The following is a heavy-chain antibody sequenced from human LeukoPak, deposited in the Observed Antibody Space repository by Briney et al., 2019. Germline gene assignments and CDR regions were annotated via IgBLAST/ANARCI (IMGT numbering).Heavy chain of an antibody. J-gene: IGHJ3*02. CDR3: SRDGGEGGNSAFDI. D-gene: IGHD3-16*01. V-gene: IGHV3-72*01. CDR1: GFTFSDYI. Sequence: GGSLRLSCAASGFTFSDYILDWVRQAPGKGLEWVGRIRRGANSYTTEYAASGTGRFTISRDDSRNSLYLHMNSLKTEDTAVYHCSRDGGEGGNSAFDIWGQGTMVTVSS. CDR2: IRRGANSYTT.